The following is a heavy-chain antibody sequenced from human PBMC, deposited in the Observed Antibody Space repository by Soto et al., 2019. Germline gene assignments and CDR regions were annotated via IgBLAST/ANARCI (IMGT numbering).Heavy chain of an antibody. J-gene: IGHJ4*02. CDR3: ARGGLNCSGGSCYAKKAYYFDY. V-gene: IGHV3-33*01. Sequence: QVQLVESGGGVVQPGRSLRLSCAASGFTFSSYGMHWVRQAPGKGLEWVAVIWYDGSNKYYADSVKGRFTISRDNSKNTLYLQMNSLRAEDTAVYYCARGGLNCSGGSCYAKKAYYFDYWGQGTLVTVSS. CDR2: IWYDGSNK. CDR1: GFTFSSYG. D-gene: IGHD2-15*01.